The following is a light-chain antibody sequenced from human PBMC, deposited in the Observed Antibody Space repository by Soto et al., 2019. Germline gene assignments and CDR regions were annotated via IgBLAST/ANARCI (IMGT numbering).Light chain of an antibody. CDR1: QSVSSY. J-gene: IGKJ4*01. CDR3: QQRSYWLT. CDR2: DAS. V-gene: IGKV3-11*01. Sequence: EIVLTQSPATLSLSPGESATLSYRASQSVSSYLAWYQQKPGQAPRLLIYDASNRATGIPARFSGSGSGTDFTLTISSLEPEDFAVYYCQQRSYWLTFGGGTKVEIK.